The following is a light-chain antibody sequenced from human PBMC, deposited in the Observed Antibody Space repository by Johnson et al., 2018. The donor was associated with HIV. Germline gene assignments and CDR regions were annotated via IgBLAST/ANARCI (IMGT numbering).Light chain of an antibody. J-gene: IGLJ1*01. CDR3: GTWDNSLKAEV. CDR2: QNT. V-gene: IGLV1-51*02. CDR1: SSNIWRNY. Sequence: QSVLTQPPSVSAAPGQMVTISCSGSSSNIWRNYVSWYQQLPGTAPKLLIYQNTWRPSWIPDRFSGSTSGASATLAITGLQTGDEADYYCGTWDNSLKAEVFGTGTKVTVL.